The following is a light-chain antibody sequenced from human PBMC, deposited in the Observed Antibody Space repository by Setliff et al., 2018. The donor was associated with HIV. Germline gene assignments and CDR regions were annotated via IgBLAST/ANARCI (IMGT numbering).Light chain of an antibody. Sequence: QSALTQSPSVSGTPGQRVTISCSGSNSNIGTTTVNWYQRLPGAAPKLIIYTNSHRPSGVPDRFSGSKSGTSASLAISGLRSEDEAEYYCASWDDSLKVYVFGSGTKATVL. CDR3: ASWDDSLKVYV. CDR2: TNS. V-gene: IGLV1-44*01. J-gene: IGLJ1*01. CDR1: NSNIGTTT.